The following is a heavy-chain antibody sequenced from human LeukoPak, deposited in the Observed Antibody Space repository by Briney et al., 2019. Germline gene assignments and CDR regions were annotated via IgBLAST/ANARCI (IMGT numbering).Heavy chain of an antibody. CDR1: GFTFSSYW. V-gene: IGHV3-7*04. J-gene: IGHJ4*02. D-gene: IGHD2-2*01. CDR2: IKQDGSEK. CDR3: ARESSSSSPYY. Sequence: GGSLRLSCVASGFTFSSYWMGWVRQAPGKGLEWVANIKQDGSEKYYVDSEKGRFTISRDNAKNSLYLQMNSLRAEDTAVYYCARESSSSSPYYWGQGTLVTVSS.